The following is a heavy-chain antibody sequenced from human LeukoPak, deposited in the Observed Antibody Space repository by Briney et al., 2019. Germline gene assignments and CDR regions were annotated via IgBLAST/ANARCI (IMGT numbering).Heavy chain of an antibody. J-gene: IGHJ4*02. Sequence: GASVNVSCKASGYTFTSFGIAWVRQAPGQGLEWVGWISTSSDQRRYAHMLQDRVTMTTDTSTSTAYMELRSLRSDDAGVYYCARDTNWQRDYWGQGTLVTVSS. D-gene: IGHD6-25*01. CDR1: GYTFTSFG. CDR2: ISTSSDQR. V-gene: IGHV1-18*01. CDR3: ARDTNWQRDY.